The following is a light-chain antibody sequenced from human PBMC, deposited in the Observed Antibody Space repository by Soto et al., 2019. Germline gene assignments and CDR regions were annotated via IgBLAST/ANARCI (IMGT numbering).Light chain of an antibody. CDR2: GTS. CDR1: QSISSSY. J-gene: IGKJ1*01. Sequence: ETVLTQSPGTLSLSPGERATLSCRASQSISSSYLAWYQQKPGQAPRLLIYGTSNRATGIPDRFSGSGSGTDFTLTISSLQPEDFATYYCQQSYSTPTWTFGQGTKVDIK. V-gene: IGKV3-20*01. CDR3: QQSYSTPTWT.